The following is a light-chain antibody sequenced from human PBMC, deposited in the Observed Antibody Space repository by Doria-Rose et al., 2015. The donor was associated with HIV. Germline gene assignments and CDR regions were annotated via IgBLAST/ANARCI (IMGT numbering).Light chain of an antibody. CDR3: QQYGTSRGT. V-gene: IGKV3-20*01. Sequence: TQSPGTLSLSPGERATLPCRASRRVKSSYLAWYQQKPGQAPRLLIYDASTRATGIPDRLSGSGSGTDFTLTISRLEPEDVAVYYCQQYGTSRGTFGQGTRLEIK. CDR2: DAS. CDR1: RRVKSSY. J-gene: IGKJ5*01.